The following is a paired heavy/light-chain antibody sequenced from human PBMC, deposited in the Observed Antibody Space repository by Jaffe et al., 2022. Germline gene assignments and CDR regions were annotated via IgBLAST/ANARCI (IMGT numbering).Heavy chain of an antibody. Sequence: QVQLQESGPGLVKPSETLSLTCTVSGASIRSSYWSWIRQPPGRGLEWIGYIFYTGSTEYNPSLKTRVTISVDTSKNQFSLKLSSVIAADTAIYYCARVPRGGSGYNGYMIRGLGFDPWGQGTLVTVSS. V-gene: IGHV4-59*01. CDR2: IFYTGST. CDR3: ARVPRGGSGYNGYMIRGLGFDP. D-gene: IGHD5-12*01. CDR1: GASIRSSY. J-gene: IGHJ5*02.
Light chain of an antibody. Sequence: HSVLTQPPSASGTPGQRVTISCSGNSSNIGTNTVSWYQQLPGTAPKLLIYMNNQRPSGVPDRFSGSKSGTSASLAINGLQSEDEADYHCATWDDSLTGLWVFGGGTKLTVL. J-gene: IGLJ3*02. CDR1: SSNIGTNT. CDR3: ATWDDSLTGLWV. V-gene: IGLV1-44*01. CDR2: MNN.